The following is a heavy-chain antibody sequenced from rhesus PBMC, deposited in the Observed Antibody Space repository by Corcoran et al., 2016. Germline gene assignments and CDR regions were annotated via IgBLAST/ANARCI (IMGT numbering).Heavy chain of an antibody. CDR1: GFTFSDNY. J-gene: IGHJ4*01. Sequence: EVQLVESGGGLVQPGGSLRLSCEASGFTFSDNYMTWVRQAPGKGPEWVGFNKSKVKGGTAEYAASVKSRFTSSRDESKSMASLQMNSLKTEDTAVYYCSRATAGIFFDYWGQGVLVTVSS. CDR3: SRATAGIFFDY. CDR2: NKSKVKGGTA. V-gene: IGHV3S22*01. D-gene: IGHD1-1*01.